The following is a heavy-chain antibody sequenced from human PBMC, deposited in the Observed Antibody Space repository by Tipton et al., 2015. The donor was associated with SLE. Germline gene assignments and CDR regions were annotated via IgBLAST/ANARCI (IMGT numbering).Heavy chain of an antibody. D-gene: IGHD3-16*01. CDR1: GGSVSSSINY. CDR3: ARRIGDRFDY. CDR2: IYYSGST. V-gene: IGHV4-39*07. Sequence: TLSLTCTVSGGSVSSSINYWGWIRQPPGKGLEWIASIYYSGSTFYNPSLKSRVTISVDTSKNQFSLKVSSVTAADTAIYYCARRIGDRFDYWGQGTLVTVSS. J-gene: IGHJ4*02.